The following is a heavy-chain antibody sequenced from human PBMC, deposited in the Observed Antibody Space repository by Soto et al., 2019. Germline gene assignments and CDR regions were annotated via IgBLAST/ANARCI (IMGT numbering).Heavy chain of an antibody. J-gene: IGHJ4*02. V-gene: IGHV4-31*03. CDR1: GGSIRTGRYY. CDR2: IYYSGST. CDR3: ARRTTTYYFDY. Sequence: SETLSLTCTFSGGSIRTGRYYWSWILQHPGKGLEWIGYIYYSGSTYYNPSLKSRVTISVDTSKNQFSLKLSSVTAADTAVDYGARRTTTYYFDYWGKETLVTISS. D-gene: IGHD1-26*01.